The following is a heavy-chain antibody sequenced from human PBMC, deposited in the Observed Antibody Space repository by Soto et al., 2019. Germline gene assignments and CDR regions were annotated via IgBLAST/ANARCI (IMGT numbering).Heavy chain of an antibody. CDR1: GYTFTTYW. CDR2: IYPGDSDT. V-gene: IGHV5-51*01. D-gene: IGHD3-10*01. J-gene: IGHJ4*02. CDR3: ARGSYFDY. Sequence: GESLKISCKGSGYTFTTYWIGWVRQMPGEGLEWMGIIYPGDSDTRYSPSFQGQVTISVDKSINTAYMELRSLRSDDSAMYYCARGSYFDYWGQGTLVTVSS.